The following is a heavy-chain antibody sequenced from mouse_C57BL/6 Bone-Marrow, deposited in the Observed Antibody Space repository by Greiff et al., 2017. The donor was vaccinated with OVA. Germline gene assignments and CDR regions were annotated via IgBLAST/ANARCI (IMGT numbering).Heavy chain of an antibody. J-gene: IGHJ1*03. CDR2: IDPNSGGT. V-gene: IGHV1-72*01. CDR1: GYTFTSYW. D-gene: IGHD2-2*01. Sequence: VQLQQPGAELVKPGASVKLSCKASGYTFTSYWMHWVKQRPGRGLEWIGRIDPNSGGTKYNEKFKSKATLTVDKPSSTAYMQLSSLTSEDAAVYYCARDYGYGGRLTWYFDVWGTGTTVTVSS. CDR3: ARDYGYGGRLTWYFDV.